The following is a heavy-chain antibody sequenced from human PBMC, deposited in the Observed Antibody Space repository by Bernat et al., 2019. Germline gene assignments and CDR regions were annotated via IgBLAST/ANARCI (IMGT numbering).Heavy chain of an antibody. CDR3: AREGVGSSGYDALDVLNY. CDR2: ISSRSSTI. D-gene: IGHD5-12*01. J-gene: IGHJ4*02. V-gene: IGHV3-48*02. CDR1: GFSFSTYS. Sequence: EVQLVESGGGLVQPGGSLRLSCAASGFSFSTYSMTWVRQAPGKGLGWVSYISSRSSTIYYADSVKGRFTISRDNAKNSLYLQMNSLRDEDTAVYYCAREGVGSSGYDALDVLNYWGQGTLVTVSS.